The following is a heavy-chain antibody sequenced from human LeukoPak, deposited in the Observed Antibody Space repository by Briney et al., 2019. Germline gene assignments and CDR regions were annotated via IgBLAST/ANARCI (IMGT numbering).Heavy chain of an antibody. CDR3: AGHHPRNTVDF. CDR1: GGSISSYY. J-gene: IGHJ4*02. D-gene: IGHD2-8*02. V-gene: IGHV4-59*08. Sequence: SETLSRTCTGSGGSISSYYWSWIRQPPGKGLEWIAYISDIGSINYNPSLKSRVTISLDTSKNHFSLKLSSVTAADTAVYYCAGHHPRNTVDFWGQGPLVTVSS. CDR2: ISDIGSI.